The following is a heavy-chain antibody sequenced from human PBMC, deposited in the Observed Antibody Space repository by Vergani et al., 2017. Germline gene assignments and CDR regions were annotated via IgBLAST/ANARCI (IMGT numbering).Heavy chain of an antibody. V-gene: IGHV3-30*18. CDR3: AKNVVATIVYDAFDI. CDR1: GFTFSSYG. Sequence: QVQLVESGGGVVQPGRSLRLSCAASGFTFSSYGMHWVRQAPGKGLEWVAVISYDGSNKYYADSVKGRFTISRDNSKNTLYRQMNSLRAEDTAVYYCAKNVVATIVYDAFDIWGQGTMVTVSS. J-gene: IGHJ3*02. D-gene: IGHD5-12*01. CDR2: ISYDGSNK.